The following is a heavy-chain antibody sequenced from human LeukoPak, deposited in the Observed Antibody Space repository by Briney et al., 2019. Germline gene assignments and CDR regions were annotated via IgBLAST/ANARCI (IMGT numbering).Heavy chain of an antibody. V-gene: IGHV1-24*01. CDR1: GYTLTELS. J-gene: IGHJ4*02. CDR3: ATAYGSGSYYKPLVDY. CDR2: FDPEDGET. Sequence: ASVKVSCKVSGYTLTELSMHWLRQAPGKGLEWMGGFDPEDGETIYAQKFQGRVTMTEDTSTDTAYMELSSLRSEDTAVYYCATAYGSGSYYKPLVDYWGQGTLVTVSS. D-gene: IGHD3-10*01.